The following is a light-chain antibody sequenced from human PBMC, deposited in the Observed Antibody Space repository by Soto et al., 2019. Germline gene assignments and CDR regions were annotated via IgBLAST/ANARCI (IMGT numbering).Light chain of an antibody. Sequence: EIVLTQSPSTLSLSPGERATLSCRASQSVSSYLAWYQQKPGQAPRLLIYDASNRATGIPARFSGSGSGTDFTLTISSLEPEDFAVYYCQQRSEFWTFGQGAKVDIK. CDR1: QSVSSY. CDR3: QQRSEFWT. CDR2: DAS. V-gene: IGKV3-11*01. J-gene: IGKJ1*01.